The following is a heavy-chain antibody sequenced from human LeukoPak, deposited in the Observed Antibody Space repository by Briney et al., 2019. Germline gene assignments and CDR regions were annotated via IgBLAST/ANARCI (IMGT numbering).Heavy chain of an antibody. D-gene: IGHD6-13*01. CDR2: IYSGGST. CDR1: GFTVSTTY. J-gene: IGHJ4*02. Sequence: GGSLRLSCAASGFTVSTTYMSWVRQAPGKGLEWISVIYSGGSTYYADSVKGRFTISRDNSKNTLYLQMNGLRAEDTAVYYCARWAGYSSTWYGLFDYWGQGTLVTVSS. V-gene: IGHV3-66*01. CDR3: ARWAGYSSTWYGLFDY.